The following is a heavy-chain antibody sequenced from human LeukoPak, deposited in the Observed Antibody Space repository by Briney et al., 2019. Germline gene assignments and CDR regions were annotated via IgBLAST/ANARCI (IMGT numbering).Heavy chain of an antibody. J-gene: IGHJ4*02. V-gene: IGHV4-59*08. CDR2: IYYSGST. CDR1: GGSISSYY. CDR3: ARLASGSYGPLTPFDY. Sequence: PSETLSLTCTVSGGSISSYYWSWIRQPPGKGLEWIGYIYYSGSTNYNPSLKSRVTISVDTSENQFSLRLSSVTAADTAVYYSARLASGSYGPLTPFDYWGQGTLVTVSS. D-gene: IGHD1-26*01.